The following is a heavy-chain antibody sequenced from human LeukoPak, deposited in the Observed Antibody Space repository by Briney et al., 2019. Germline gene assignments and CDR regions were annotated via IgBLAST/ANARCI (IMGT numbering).Heavy chain of an antibody. Sequence: GGSLRLSCAASGFTFSDYYMSWIRQAPGKGLEWVSYISSSGNIIYSADSVKGRFTISRDNSKNTLYLQMNSLRAEDTAVYYCASHYDILTGYYFYWGQGTLVTVSS. CDR3: ASHYDILTGYYFY. CDR2: ISSSGNII. V-gene: IGHV3-11*01. J-gene: IGHJ4*02. D-gene: IGHD3-9*01. CDR1: GFTFSDYY.